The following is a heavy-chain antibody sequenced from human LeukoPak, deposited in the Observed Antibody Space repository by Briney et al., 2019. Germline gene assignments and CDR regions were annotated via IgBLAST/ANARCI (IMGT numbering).Heavy chain of an antibody. J-gene: IGHJ6*03. D-gene: IGHD4-23*01. V-gene: IGHV3-30*02. CDR2: IRYDGSNK. Sequence: GGSLRLSCAASGFTFSSYWMSWVRQAPGKGLEWVAFIRYDGSNKYYADSVKGRFTISRDNSKNTLYLQMNSLRAEDTAVYYCAKNTVEHYYYYMDVWGKGTTVTISS. CDR3: AKNTVEHYYYYMDV. CDR1: GFTFSSYW.